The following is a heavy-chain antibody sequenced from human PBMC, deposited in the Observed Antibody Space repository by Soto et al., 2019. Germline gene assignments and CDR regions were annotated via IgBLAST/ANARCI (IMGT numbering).Heavy chain of an antibody. CDR3: ARGRVEDSSGWATYFDY. V-gene: IGHV3-64*01. CDR2: INTNGVNT. Sequence: VQLVESGGGLVQPGGSLRLSCAASGFTFSGYSMFWVRQAPGKGLEYVSAINTNGVNTFYAKSVKGRFTISRDNSKNTMYLQMGSLRAEDMAVYYCARGRVEDSSGWATYFDYWGQGTLVTVS. D-gene: IGHD6-19*01. J-gene: IGHJ4*02. CDR1: GFTFSGYS.